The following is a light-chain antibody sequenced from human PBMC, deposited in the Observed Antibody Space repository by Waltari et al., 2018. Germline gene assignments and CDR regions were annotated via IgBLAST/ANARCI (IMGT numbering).Light chain of an antibody. Sequence: DIQVTQSPSSLSASVGDRVTITCRASQRIGTSLSWYQHKPGKPPKLLIYAASRLQSGVPSRFSGSGSGTDFTLTVSSLQPEDFATYYCQQSYSTPWTFGQGAKVEIK. CDR1: QRIGTS. J-gene: IGKJ1*01. CDR2: AAS. V-gene: IGKV1-39*01. CDR3: QQSYSTPWT.